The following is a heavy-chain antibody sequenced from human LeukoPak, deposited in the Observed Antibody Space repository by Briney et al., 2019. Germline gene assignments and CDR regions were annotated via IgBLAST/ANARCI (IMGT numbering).Heavy chain of an antibody. Sequence: SETLSLTCTVSGGSLSSYYWSWIRQPAGKGLEWIGRIYTSGSTNYNPSLKNRVTMSVDTSKNQFSLKLSSVTAADTAGYYCARMGGYCSSTSCYDSWFDPWGQGTLVTVSS. V-gene: IGHV4-4*07. CDR1: GGSLSSYY. D-gene: IGHD2-2*01. CDR3: ARMGGYCSSTSCYDSWFDP. CDR2: IYTSGST. J-gene: IGHJ5*02.